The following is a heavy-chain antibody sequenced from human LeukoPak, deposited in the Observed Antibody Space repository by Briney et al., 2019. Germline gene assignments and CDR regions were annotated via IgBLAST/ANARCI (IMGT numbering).Heavy chain of an antibody. D-gene: IGHD3-10*01. Sequence: GGSLRPSCAASGFTFSNFGMHWVRQAPSKGLEWVAVISYDGSNKYYVDSVKGRFTISRGHSENPLYLQMHSLSAEDTAVFYCEREGRSYSLDYWGQGTLVTVSS. CDR2: ISYDGSNK. V-gene: IGHV3-30*03. CDR3: EREGRSYSLDY. J-gene: IGHJ4*02. CDR1: GFTFSNFG.